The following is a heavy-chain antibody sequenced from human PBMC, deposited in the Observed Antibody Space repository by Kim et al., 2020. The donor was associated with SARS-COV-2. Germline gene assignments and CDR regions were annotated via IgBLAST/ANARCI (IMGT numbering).Heavy chain of an antibody. CDR3: ARDWNLDILTGYYAYYYGMDV. V-gene: IGHV3-21*01. J-gene: IGHJ6*02. D-gene: IGHD3-9*01. Sequence: GGSLRLSCAASGFTFSSYSMNWVRQAPGKGLEWVSSISSSSSYIYYADSVKGRFTISRDNAKNSLYLQMNSLRAEDTAVYYCARDWNLDILTGYYAYYYGMDVWGQGTTVTVSS. CDR2: ISSSSSYI. CDR1: GFTFSSYS.